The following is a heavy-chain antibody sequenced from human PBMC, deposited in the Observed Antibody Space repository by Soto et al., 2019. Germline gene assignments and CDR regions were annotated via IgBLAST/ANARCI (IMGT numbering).Heavy chain of an antibody. CDR3: ARESSILHREGRDYAFDI. CDR1: GGSISSYY. V-gene: IGHV4-59*01. Sequence: SETLSLTCTVSGGSISSYYWSWIRQPPGKGLEWIGYIYYSGSTNYNPSLKSRVTISVDTSKNQFSLKLSSVTAADTAVYYCARESSILHREGRDYAFDIWGQGTMVTVSS. J-gene: IGHJ3*02. D-gene: IGHD6-13*01. CDR2: IYYSGST.